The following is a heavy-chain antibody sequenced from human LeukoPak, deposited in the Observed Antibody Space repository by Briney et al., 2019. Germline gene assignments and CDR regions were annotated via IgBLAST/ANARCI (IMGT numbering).Heavy chain of an antibody. Sequence: PGGSLRLSCAASGFTFSSYAMHWVRQAPGKGLEWVAYISYDGSKIYHADSVKGRFTISRDNSKNTLYGQMISLGPEDTAVYYCAKGGSASYYDCWGQGTLVTVSS. CDR3: AKGGSASYYDC. CDR1: GFTFSSYA. D-gene: IGHD6-19*01. J-gene: IGHJ4*02. V-gene: IGHV3-30*04. CDR2: ISYDGSKI.